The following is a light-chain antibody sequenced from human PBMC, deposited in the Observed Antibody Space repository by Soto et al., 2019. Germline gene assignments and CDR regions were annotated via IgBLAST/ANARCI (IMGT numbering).Light chain of an antibody. CDR2: AAS. J-gene: IGKJ5*01. CDR1: QTIMTY. Sequence: DIQMTQSPSSLSASVGDEVTITCRASQTIMTYLNWYQLKPGKAPKRLIYAASSLQSGVPSRFSGSGSGTEFTLTISSLQPEDFATYFCQQLNSYPFTFGQGTRLEIK. CDR3: QQLNSYPFT. V-gene: IGKV1-17*01.